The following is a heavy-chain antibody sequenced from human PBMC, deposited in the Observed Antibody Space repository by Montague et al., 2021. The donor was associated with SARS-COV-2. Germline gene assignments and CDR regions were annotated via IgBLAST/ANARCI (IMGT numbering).Heavy chain of an antibody. Sequence: SLRLSCAASGFTFSSYDMHWVRQATGKGLEWVPAIGTADDTYYPGSVKGRFTISRENAKNSLYLQMNSLRAGDTAVYYCAGSQGITGTTHYYYGMDVWGQGTTVTVSS. CDR1: GFTFSSYD. D-gene: IGHD1-7*01. CDR2: IGTADDT. J-gene: IGHJ6*02. V-gene: IGHV3-13*04. CDR3: AGSQGITGTTHYYYGMDV.